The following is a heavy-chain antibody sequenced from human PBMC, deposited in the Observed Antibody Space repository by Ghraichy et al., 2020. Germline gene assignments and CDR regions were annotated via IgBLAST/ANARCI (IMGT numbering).Heavy chain of an antibody. V-gene: IGHV3-23*01. CDR3: AKDSGRITMIVVVIPALDAFDI. CDR1: GFTFSSYA. CDR2: ISGSGGST. D-gene: IGHD3-22*01. J-gene: IGHJ3*02. Sequence: GALRLSCAASGFTFSSYAMSWVRQAPGKGLEWVSAISGSGGSTYYADSVKGRFTISRDNSKNTLYLQMNSLRAEDTAVYYCAKDSGRITMIVVVIPALDAFDIWGQGTMVTVSS.